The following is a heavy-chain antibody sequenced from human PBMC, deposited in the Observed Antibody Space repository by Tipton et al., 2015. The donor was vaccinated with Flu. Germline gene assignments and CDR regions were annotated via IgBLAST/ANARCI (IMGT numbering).Heavy chain of an antibody. CDR1: GYTFTGYY. D-gene: IGHD2-15*01. V-gene: IGHV1-2*02. J-gene: IGHJ5*02. CDR2: INPNSGGT. Sequence: QLVQSGAEVKKPGASVKVSCKASGYTFTGYYMHWVRQAPGQGLEWMGWINPNSGGTNYAQKFQGRVTMTRDTSISTAYMELSRLRSDDTAVYYGARSAGAVVVVTRGGNWFDPWGQGTLVTVSP. CDR3: ARSAGAVVVVTRGGNWFDP.